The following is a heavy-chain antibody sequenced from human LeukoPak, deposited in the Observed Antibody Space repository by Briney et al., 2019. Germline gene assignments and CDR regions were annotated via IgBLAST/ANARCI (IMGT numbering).Heavy chain of an antibody. Sequence: SETLSLTCAVYGGSFSGYYWSWIRQPPGKGLEWIGEINHSGSTNYDPSLKSRVTISVDTSKNQFSLKLSSVTAADTAVYYCARVTMIVVVNAFDIWGQGTMVTVSS. J-gene: IGHJ3*02. D-gene: IGHD3-22*01. CDR2: INHSGST. CDR1: GGSFSGYY. CDR3: ARVTMIVVVNAFDI. V-gene: IGHV4-34*01.